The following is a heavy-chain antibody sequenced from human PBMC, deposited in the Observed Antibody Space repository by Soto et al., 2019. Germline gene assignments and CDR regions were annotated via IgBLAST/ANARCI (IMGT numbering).Heavy chain of an antibody. Sequence: SVKVSCKASGGTFSSYAISWVRQAPGQGLEWMGGIIPIFGTANYAQKFQGRVTITADESTSTAYMELSSLRSEDTAVYYCAREFRLDYIAAAPGGSWLDPWGQGTLVTVSS. V-gene: IGHV1-69*13. D-gene: IGHD6-13*01. CDR2: IIPIFGTA. CDR3: AREFRLDYIAAAPGGSWLDP. J-gene: IGHJ5*02. CDR1: GGTFSSYA.